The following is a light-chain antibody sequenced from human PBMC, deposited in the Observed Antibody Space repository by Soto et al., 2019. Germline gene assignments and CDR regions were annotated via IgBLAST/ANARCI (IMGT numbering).Light chain of an antibody. CDR1: QSVSSY. CDR2: DAS. V-gene: IGKV3-15*01. J-gene: IGKJ4*01. CDR3: QQYNNWPLP. Sequence: EIVLKQSPATLSLYPGERATLSCRASQSVSSYLAWYQQKPGQAPRLLIYDASTRATGIPARFTGSGSGTEFTLTISSLQSEDFAVYYCQQYNNWPLPFGGGSK.